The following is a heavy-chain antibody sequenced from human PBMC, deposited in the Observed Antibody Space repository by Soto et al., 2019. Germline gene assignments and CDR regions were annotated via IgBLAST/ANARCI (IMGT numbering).Heavy chain of an antibody. V-gene: IGHV1-18*04. Sequence: DSVQVSCTASGYPFTNYGLSWVRQAPGQGLEWMGWITVYSGATDHVQKFRGRVSMTTDTSTNTAYMELASLRSDDTAVYYCARQQPCDAVKNDFDCCGPGPMVTVS. J-gene: IGHJ3*01. D-gene: IGHD2-21*02. CDR3: ARQQPCDAVKNDFDC. CDR2: ITVYSGAT. CDR1: GYPFTNYG.